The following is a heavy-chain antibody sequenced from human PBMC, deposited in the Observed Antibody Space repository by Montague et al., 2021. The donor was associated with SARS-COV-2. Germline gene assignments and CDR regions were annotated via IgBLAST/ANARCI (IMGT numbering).Heavy chain of an antibody. CDR3: GRDSVSYGLDV. Sequence: TLSLTCRVSGASIDTGNHYWTWIRQSAGQGLEWIGNIYNSGPTNYNPSLKSRVTIPLDRAKNHFSLPLSSVTAADTATYYCGRDSVSYGLDVWGQGATVTVSS. J-gene: IGHJ6*02. D-gene: IGHD3-16*01. CDR1: GASIDTGNHY. V-gene: IGHV4-61*09. CDR2: IYNSGPT.